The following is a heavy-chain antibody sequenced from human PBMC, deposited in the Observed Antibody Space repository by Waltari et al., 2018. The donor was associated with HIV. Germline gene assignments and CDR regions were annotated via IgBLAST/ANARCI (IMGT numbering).Heavy chain of an antibody. J-gene: IGHJ4*02. Sequence: QVQLVQSGAEVKKPGASVKVSCKASGYTFTSYYMHWVRQAPGQGLEWMGIINPSGGSTSYAQKFQGRVTMTRDTSTSTVYMELSSLRSEDMAVYYCAKEGTAMVIGLDYWGQGTLVTVSS. D-gene: IGHD5-18*01. V-gene: IGHV1-46*01. CDR2: INPSGGST. CDR1: GYTFTSYY. CDR3: AKEGTAMVIGLDY.